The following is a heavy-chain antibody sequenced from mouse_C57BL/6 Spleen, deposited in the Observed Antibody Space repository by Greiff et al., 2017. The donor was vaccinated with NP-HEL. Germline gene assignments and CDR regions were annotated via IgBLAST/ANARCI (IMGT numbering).Heavy chain of an antibody. CDR3: ASSSWFAY. V-gene: IGHV1-39*01. J-gene: IGHJ3*01. CDR2: ITPNYGTT. Sequence: EVQLVESGPELVKPGASVKISCKASGYSFTDYKMNWVKQSNGKSLEWIGVITPNYGTTSYNQKFKGKATLTVDQSSSTAYMQLNSLTSEDSAVYYCASSSWFAYWGQGTLVTVSA. D-gene: IGHD1-1*01. CDR1: GYSFTDYK.